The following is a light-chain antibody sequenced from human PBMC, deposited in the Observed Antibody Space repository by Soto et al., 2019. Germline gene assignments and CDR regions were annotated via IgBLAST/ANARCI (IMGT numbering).Light chain of an antibody. CDR2: DVS. V-gene: IGKV3-11*01. CDR3: QQRSNWPIT. CDR1: QSVSSY. J-gene: IGKJ5*01. Sequence: EIVMTQSPATLSVSPGERATLSCRASQSVSSYLAWYQQKPGQAPRLLIYDVSTRATGVPARFSGSGSGTDFTLTITSLEPEDFAVYSCQQRSNWPITFGQGARLEIK.